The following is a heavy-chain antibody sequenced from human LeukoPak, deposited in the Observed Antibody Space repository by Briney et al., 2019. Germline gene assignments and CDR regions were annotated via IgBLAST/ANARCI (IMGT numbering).Heavy chain of an antibody. V-gene: IGHV3-43D*04. J-gene: IGHJ4*02. CDR2: ISWDGGAT. CDR3: AKGHCSGGSCYVLDS. D-gene: IGHD2-15*01. CDR1: GFTFDDYA. Sequence: TGGSLRLSCAASGFTFDDYAMHWVRQAPGNGLEWVSLISWDGGATYYADSVKGRFTISRDNSKSSLYLQLNSLRSEDTALYYCAKGHCSGGSCYVLDSWGQGTLVTVSS.